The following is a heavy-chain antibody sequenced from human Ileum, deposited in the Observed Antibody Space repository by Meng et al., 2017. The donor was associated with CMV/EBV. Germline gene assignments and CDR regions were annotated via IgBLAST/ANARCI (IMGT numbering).Heavy chain of an antibody. CDR3: AISAVGGGLGF. V-gene: IGHV1-8*03. CDR1: GYTFTSYD. J-gene: IGHJ4*02. D-gene: IGHD3-16*01. Sequence: SCKASGYTFTSYDINWGRQAAGQGLEWMAWMNPNSGYTGYAQKFQGRVTITRNISISAAYMDLSGLTSDDTAVYYCAISAVGGGLGFWGQGTLVTVSS. CDR2: MNPNSGYT.